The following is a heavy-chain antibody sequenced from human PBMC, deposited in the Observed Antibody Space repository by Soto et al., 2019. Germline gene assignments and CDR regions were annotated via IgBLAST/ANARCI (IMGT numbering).Heavy chain of an antibody. Sequence: PLETLSLTCTVSGGSISSYYWSWIRQPPGKGLEWIGYIYYTGTTNYNPSLKSRVTISVDTSKNQFSLKLSSVTTADTAVYYCKKLPWADYGGIFDPWGQGTLVTSP. CDR1: GGSISSYY. CDR3: KKLPWADYGGIFDP. J-gene: IGHJ5*02. V-gene: IGHV4-59*01. D-gene: IGHD4-17*01. CDR2: IYYTGTT.